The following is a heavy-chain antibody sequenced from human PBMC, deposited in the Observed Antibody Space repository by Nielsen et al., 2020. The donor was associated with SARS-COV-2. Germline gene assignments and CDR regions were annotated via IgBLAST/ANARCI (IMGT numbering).Heavy chain of an antibody. J-gene: IGHJ4*02. D-gene: IGHD3-9*01. V-gene: IGHV4-31*02. CDR3: ARNAYYDILTGYHRGGNYFDF. Sequence: RQPPGKGLEWIGYVYYSGSTDYNPSLKSRVAISVDTSKNQFSLELSSVTAADTAVYYCARNAYYDILTGYHRGGNYFDFWGLGTLVTVSS. CDR2: VYYSGST.